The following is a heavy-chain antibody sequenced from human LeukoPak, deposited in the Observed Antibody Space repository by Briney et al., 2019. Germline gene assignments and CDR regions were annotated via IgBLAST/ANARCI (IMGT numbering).Heavy chain of an antibody. CDR3: ARDPYSGSYGADYYYYMDV. V-gene: IGHV3-21*01. D-gene: IGHD1-26*01. CDR1: GFTFSSYN. CDR2: ITSGSSHI. J-gene: IGHJ6*03. Sequence: PGGSLRPSCAASGFTFSSYNMNWVRQTPGPGLEWVSSITSGSSHIYYADSVTGRFTNSRDNAKSSLYLQMNSLRAEDTAVYYCARDPYSGSYGADYYYYMDVWGKGTTVTISS.